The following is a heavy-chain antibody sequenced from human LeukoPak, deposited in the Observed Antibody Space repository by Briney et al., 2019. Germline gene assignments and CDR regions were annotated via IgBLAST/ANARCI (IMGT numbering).Heavy chain of an antibody. CDR3: ARDPARSMDV. CDR1: GFTFSSYG. V-gene: IGHV3-33*01. J-gene: IGHJ6*02. CDR2: IWYDGSNK. Sequence: PGGSLRLSCATSGFTFSSYGFHWVRQAPGKGLEWVAAIWYDGSNKYYGDSVKGRFTISRDNSKNTVYLQMNSLRAEDTAVYHSARDPARSMDVWGQGTTVTVSS.